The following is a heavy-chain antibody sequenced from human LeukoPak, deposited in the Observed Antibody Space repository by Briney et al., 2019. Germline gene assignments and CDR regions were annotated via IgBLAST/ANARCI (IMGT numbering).Heavy chain of an antibody. J-gene: IGHJ2*01. CDR3: ARDRLGATGHWRIDV. CDR2: IYNSGTT. Sequence: PSETLSLTCAVYGGSFSGYYWSWIRQPAGKGLEWIGRIYNSGTTNYSPSLESRVTMSLDTSKNRFSLSLSSVTAADTPVYYCARDRLGATGHWRIDVWGRGTLVTVSS. CDR1: GGSFSGYY. V-gene: IGHV4-4*07. D-gene: IGHD1-26*01.